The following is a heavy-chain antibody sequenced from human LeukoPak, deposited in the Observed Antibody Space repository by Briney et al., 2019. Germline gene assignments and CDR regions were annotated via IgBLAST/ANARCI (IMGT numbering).Heavy chain of an antibody. CDR1: GGSISSYY. CDR3: ARGFPDAGSTSFTFDY. J-gene: IGHJ4*02. D-gene: IGHD2-2*01. CDR2: IYYSGGT. Sequence: SETLSLTCTVSGGSISSYYWSWIRQPPGKGLEWIGYIYYSGGTNYNPSLKSRVTISVDTSKNQFSLKLSSVTAADTAVYYCARGFPDAGSTSFTFDYWGQGTLVTVSS. V-gene: IGHV4-59*01.